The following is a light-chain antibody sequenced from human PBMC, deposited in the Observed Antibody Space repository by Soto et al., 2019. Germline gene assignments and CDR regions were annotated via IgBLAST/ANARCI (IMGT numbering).Light chain of an antibody. V-gene: IGLV2-14*01. Sequence: QSALTQPASVSGTPGQSITISSTGTSSDVGGYNYVSWYQQHPGKAPKLMIYVVSNRPSGVSNRFSGSKSGNTASLAISGLQAEDEADYYCSSYTSSSTQVVFGGGTKVTVL. CDR1: SSDVGGYNY. J-gene: IGLJ2*01. CDR3: SSYTSSSTQVV. CDR2: VVS.